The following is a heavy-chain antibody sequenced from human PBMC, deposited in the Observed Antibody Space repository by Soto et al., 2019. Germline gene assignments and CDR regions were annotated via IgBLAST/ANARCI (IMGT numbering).Heavy chain of an antibody. Sequence: EVQLVESGGGLVQPGGSLRLSCAASGFIFKDHSMNWVRQAPGKGLEWVSYISSGGHTIYYADSLEGRFTVSRDNAKNSLYLHMHSLRAEDTAVYYCARGSHGDCVGVYDWVQGTLVTVSS. J-gene: IGHJ4*02. CDR3: ARGSHGDCVGVYD. V-gene: IGHV3-48*01. CDR1: GFIFKDHS. CDR2: ISSGGHTI. D-gene: IGHD2-21*02.